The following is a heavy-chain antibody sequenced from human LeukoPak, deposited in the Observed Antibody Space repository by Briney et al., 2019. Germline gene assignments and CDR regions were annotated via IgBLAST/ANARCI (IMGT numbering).Heavy chain of an antibody. CDR3: ARWTTTFLDY. CDR1: GYTFTNYY. J-gene: IGHJ4*02. D-gene: IGHD1-1*01. Sequence: ASVKVSCKASGYTFTNYYIHWVRQAPGHGLEWMGISNPSGDSTNYAQKFQGRVTMTTDTSTSTVYLDLSSLRSEDTAVYYCARWTTTFLDYWGQGTLVTVSS. CDR2: SNPSGDST. V-gene: IGHV1-46*01.